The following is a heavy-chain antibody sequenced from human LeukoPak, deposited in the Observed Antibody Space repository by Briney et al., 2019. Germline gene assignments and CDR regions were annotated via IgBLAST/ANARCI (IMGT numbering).Heavy chain of an antibody. CDR1: GGSFSGYY. CDR2: IHYSGST. Sequence: PSETLSLTCGVSGGSFSGYYWAWIRQSPGKGLEWLGEIHYSGSTNYNPSLKSRVTISVDTSKNQFSLKLSSVTAADTAVYYCARWIAAAGRTVDNWFDPWGQGTLVTVSS. CDR3: ARWIAAAGRTVDNWFDP. V-gene: IGHV4-34*01. J-gene: IGHJ5*02. D-gene: IGHD6-13*01.